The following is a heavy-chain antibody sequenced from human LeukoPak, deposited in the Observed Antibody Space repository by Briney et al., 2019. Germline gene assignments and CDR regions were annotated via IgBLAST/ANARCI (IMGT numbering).Heavy chain of an antibody. CDR2: ISSSSSTI. Sequence: GGSLRLSCAASGFTFSSYSMNWVRQAPGKGLEWVSYISSSSSTIYYADSVKGQFTISRDNAKNSLYLQMNSLRAEDTAVYYCARDLRQQLVRGYYFDYWGQGTLVTVSS. CDR3: ARDLRQQLVRGYYFDY. V-gene: IGHV3-48*01. J-gene: IGHJ4*02. D-gene: IGHD6-13*01. CDR1: GFTFSSYS.